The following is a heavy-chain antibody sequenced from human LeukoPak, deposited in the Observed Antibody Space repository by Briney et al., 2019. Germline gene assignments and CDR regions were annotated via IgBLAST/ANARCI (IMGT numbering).Heavy chain of an antibody. CDR1: GYSFTSYA. J-gene: IGHJ6*02. Sequence: ASVKVSRKASGYSFTSYAFSWVRQAPGQGLEWMGWISAYNVNTNYAQKLQGRVTVTTDTSTSTAYMELRSLRSDDTAVYYCAREGSIVVAGDDYYYYYGMDVWGQGTTVTVSS. D-gene: IGHD6-19*01. V-gene: IGHV1-18*01. CDR3: AREGSIVVAGDDYYYYYGMDV. CDR2: ISAYNVNT.